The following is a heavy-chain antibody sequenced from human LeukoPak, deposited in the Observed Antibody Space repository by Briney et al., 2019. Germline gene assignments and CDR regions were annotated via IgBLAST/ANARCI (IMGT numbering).Heavy chain of an antibody. CDR2: IQYDGSNK. J-gene: IGHJ4*02. CDR1: GFTFSDYY. CDR3: AKVSGILVFDY. V-gene: IGHV3-30*02. D-gene: IGHD1-26*01. Sequence: GGSLRLSCAASGFTFSDYYMSWIRQAPGKGLEWVAFIQYDGSNKYYTDSVKGRFTISRDNSKNTLYLRMNSLRAEDTAVYYCAKVSGILVFDYWGQGTLVTVSS.